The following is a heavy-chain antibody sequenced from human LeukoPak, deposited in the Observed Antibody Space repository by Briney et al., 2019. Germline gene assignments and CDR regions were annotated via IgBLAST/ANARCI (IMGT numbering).Heavy chain of an antibody. V-gene: IGHV4-38-2*01. CDR1: GYSISSGYY. CDR3: ARGGAATGNFDY. J-gene: IGHJ4*02. D-gene: IGHD2-15*01. Sequence: SETLSLTCAVSGYSISSGYYWGWIRQPPGKGLEWIGSIYHSGRTYYNPSLKSRVTISVDTSKNQFSLKLCSVTAADTAVYYCARGGAATGNFDYWGQGTLVTVSS. CDR2: IYHSGRT.